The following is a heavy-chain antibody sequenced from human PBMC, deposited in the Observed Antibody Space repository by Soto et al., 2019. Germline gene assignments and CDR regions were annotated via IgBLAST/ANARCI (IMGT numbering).Heavy chain of an antibody. Sequence: GGSLRLSCAAFGFKISSSSMNWVRQAPGRGLEWVAYISDSGSNTLYADSVKGRFTVSRDTAKNSLYLQMSGLRDEDRAVYYCAKRPTDFWSGYWPSDYWGQGTLVTVSS. CDR2: ISDSGSNT. CDR3: AKRPTDFWSGYWPSDY. V-gene: IGHV3-48*02. CDR1: GFKISSSS. J-gene: IGHJ4*02. D-gene: IGHD3-3*01.